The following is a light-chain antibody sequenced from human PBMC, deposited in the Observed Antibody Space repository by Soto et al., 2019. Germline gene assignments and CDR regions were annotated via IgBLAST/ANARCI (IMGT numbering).Light chain of an antibody. CDR1: QDINSY. Sequence: DVQMTQSPSSLSASVGDRVTITCRASQDINSYLAWYQQKPGNAPKSLIYGASSLQTGVPSRFSGSESGTDFTLTISNLQPEDSATYYCQQYNIYPLTFGEGTKVEIK. J-gene: IGKJ4*01. V-gene: IGKV1D-16*01. CDR2: GAS. CDR3: QQYNIYPLT.